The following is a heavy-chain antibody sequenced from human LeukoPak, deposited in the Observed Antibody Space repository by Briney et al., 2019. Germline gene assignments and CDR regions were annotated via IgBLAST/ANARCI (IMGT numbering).Heavy chain of an antibody. CDR3: ASRKSPYYFRY. J-gene: IGHJ4*02. Sequence: GGSLRLSCAASGFTFSSYSMNWVRQAPGKGLEWVSSISSSSSYIYYADSVKGRFTISRDNSKNTLYLQMNSLRAEDTAVYYCASRKSPYYFRYWGQGTLVTVSS. CDR1: GFTFSSYS. CDR2: ISSSSSYI. V-gene: IGHV3-21*04.